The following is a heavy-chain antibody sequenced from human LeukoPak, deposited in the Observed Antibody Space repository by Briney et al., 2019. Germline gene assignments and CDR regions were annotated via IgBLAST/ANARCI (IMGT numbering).Heavy chain of an antibody. D-gene: IGHD3-10*01. V-gene: IGHV4-34*01. J-gene: IGHJ6*03. CDR3: ARVKDPGGYFYYYYMDV. CDR2: INDSGST. CDR1: GGSISSYY. Sequence: TSETLSLTCTVSGGSISSYYWSWLRQPPGKGREWMGEINDSGSTNYNPSLKSQVTISVHTSKNQFSLKLSSVTAADTAVYYCARVKDPGGYFYYYYMDVWGKGTTVTVSS.